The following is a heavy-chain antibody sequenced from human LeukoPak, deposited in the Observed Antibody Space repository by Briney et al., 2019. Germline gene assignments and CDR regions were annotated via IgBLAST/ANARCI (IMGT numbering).Heavy chain of an antibody. J-gene: IGHJ6*03. Sequence: GGSLRLSCAASGFKFNNYAMTWVRQAPGKGLEWVSSISSSSSYIYYADSVKGRFTISRDNAKNSLYLQMNSLRAEDTAVYYCARLWDYYYYYMDVWGKGTTVTVSS. CDR3: ARLWDYYYYYMDV. CDR2: ISSSSSYI. D-gene: IGHD3-10*01. CDR1: GFKFNNYA. V-gene: IGHV3-21*01.